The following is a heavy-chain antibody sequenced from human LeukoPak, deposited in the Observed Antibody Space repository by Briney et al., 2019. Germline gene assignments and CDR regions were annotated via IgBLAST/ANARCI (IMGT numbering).Heavy chain of an antibody. CDR2: INPNSGGT. Sequence: ASVKVSCKASGYTFTGYYMHWVRQAPGQGLEWMGWINPNSGGTNYAQKFQGRVTMTRDTSISTAYMELSRLRSDDTAVYYCARDDMIRCGGSCYSFDPWGQGTLVTVSS. J-gene: IGHJ5*02. V-gene: IGHV1-2*02. CDR1: GYTFTGYY. CDR3: ARDDMIRCGGSCYSFDP. D-gene: IGHD2-15*01.